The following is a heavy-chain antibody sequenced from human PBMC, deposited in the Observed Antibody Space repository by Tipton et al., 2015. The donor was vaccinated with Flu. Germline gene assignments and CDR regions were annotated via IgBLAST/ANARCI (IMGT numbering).Heavy chain of an antibody. J-gene: IGHJ6*02. CDR2: IWYDGGNV. V-gene: IGHV3-33*01. CDR3: AREGPSDYGMDV. CDR1: GFTFGSYG. Sequence: SGFTFGSYGMHWVRQAPGKGLECVAVIWYDGGNVHYGDSVKGRFTISRDNSKNTVYLQMTSLRVEDTAVYFCAREGPSDYGMDVWGQGTTVTVSS.